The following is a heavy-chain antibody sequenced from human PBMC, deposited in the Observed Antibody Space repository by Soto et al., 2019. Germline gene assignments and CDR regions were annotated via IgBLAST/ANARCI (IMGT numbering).Heavy chain of an antibody. Sequence: SQTLSLTCAISVESVSSNSAAWNWIRQSPSRGLEWLGRTYYRSKWYNDYAVSVKSRITINPDTSKNQFSLQLNSVTPEDTAVYYCARMDEYSYGCCWFDPWGQGTLVTVSS. CDR3: ARMDEYSYGCCWFDP. D-gene: IGHD5-18*01. CDR1: VESVSSNSAA. J-gene: IGHJ5*02. CDR2: TYYRSKWYN. V-gene: IGHV6-1*01.